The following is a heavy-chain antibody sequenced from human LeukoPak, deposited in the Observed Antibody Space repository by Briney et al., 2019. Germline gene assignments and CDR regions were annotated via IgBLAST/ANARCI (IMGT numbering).Heavy chain of an antibody. J-gene: IGHJ4*02. CDR2: IKGDGRTR. V-gene: IGHV3-74*01. Sequence: PGGSLRLSCAASGFTVSSNYMSWVRQAPGKGLVWVSRIKGDGRTRDYVDPVKGRFSISRDNAKKTLYLQMHSLRAEDTAVYYCARDWYNRNGYFEDWGQGTLVTVSS. CDR3: ARDWYNRNGYFED. D-gene: IGHD3-9*01. CDR1: GFTVSSNY.